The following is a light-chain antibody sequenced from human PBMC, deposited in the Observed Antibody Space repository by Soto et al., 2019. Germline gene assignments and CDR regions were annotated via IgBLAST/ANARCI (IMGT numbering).Light chain of an antibody. V-gene: IGKV3-15*01. Sequence: EGVMTQSRATLSVSPGERATLSCRASQTVSRNLAWYQQRPGQAPRLLIYDISNRAAGVPARFSGSGSETDFTLTVSSLRSEDSAVYYCQQYNFWPITFGQRTRLEIK. J-gene: IGKJ5*01. CDR2: DIS. CDR1: QTVSRN. CDR3: QQYNFWPIT.